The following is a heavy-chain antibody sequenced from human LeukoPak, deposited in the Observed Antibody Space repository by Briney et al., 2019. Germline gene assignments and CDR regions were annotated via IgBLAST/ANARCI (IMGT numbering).Heavy chain of an antibody. J-gene: IGHJ5*02. D-gene: IGHD6-13*01. CDR1: GGSINNYY. CDR2: IYSSGTT. V-gene: IGHV4-59*12. CDR3: ARRVREFAIIAAAGKSWFDP. Sequence: PSETLSLTCTVSGGSINNYYWNWIRQPPGKGLEWIGFIYSSGTTNYNPSLKSRLSFSIDTSKNQFSLKLTSMTAADTAVYYCARRVREFAIIAAAGKSWFDPWGQGTLVTVSS.